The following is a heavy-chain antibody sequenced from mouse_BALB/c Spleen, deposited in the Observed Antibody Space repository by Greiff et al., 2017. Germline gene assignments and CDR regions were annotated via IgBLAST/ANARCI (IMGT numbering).Heavy chain of an antibody. D-gene: IGHD3-1*01. CDR1: GFTFSDFY. CDR2: SRNKANDYTT. J-gene: IGHJ3*01. V-gene: IGHV7-1*02. Sequence: EVKVVESGGGLVQPGGSLRLSCATSGFTFSDFYMEWVRQPPGKRLEWIAASRNKANDYTTEYSASVKGRFIVSRDTSQSILYLQMNALRAEDTAIYYCARDAGSSGPWFAYWGQGTLVTVSA. CDR3: ARDAGSSGPWFAY.